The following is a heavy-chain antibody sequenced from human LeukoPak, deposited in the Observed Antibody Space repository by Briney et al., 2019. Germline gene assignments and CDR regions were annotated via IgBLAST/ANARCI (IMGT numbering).Heavy chain of an antibody. V-gene: IGHV4-4*07. J-gene: IGHJ4*02. D-gene: IGHD3-10*01. Sequence: PSETLSLTCTVSGGSISSYYWSWLRQPAGKGLEWIGRIYTSGSTNYNPSLKSRVTMSVDTSKNQFSLKLSSVTAADTAVYYCARGSRDYGSGSYTQWGQGTLVTVSS. CDR3: ARGSRDYGSGSYTQ. CDR2: IYTSGST. CDR1: GGSISSYY.